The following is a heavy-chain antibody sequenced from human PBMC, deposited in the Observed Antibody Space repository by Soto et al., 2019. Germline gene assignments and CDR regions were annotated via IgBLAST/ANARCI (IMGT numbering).Heavy chain of an antibody. D-gene: IGHD2-21*02. CDR2: ITSDGKSK. CDR1: GFNFSNHW. V-gene: IGHV3-74*01. Sequence: GVLRLSCAASGFNFSNHWMHWFLQVPAEGLVWVSRITSDGKSKAYAESVKGRFAISRDNAKNTLYLQMNGLTAEDTAVYYCARESGDWPLNWFDPWGQGTLVTVSS. J-gene: IGHJ5*02. CDR3: ARESGDWPLNWFDP.